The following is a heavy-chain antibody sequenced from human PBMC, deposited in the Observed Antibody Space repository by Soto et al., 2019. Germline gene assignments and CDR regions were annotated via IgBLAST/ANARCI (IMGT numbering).Heavy chain of an antibody. V-gene: IGHV3-15*07. Sequence: GGSLRLSCAASGFTFSNAWMNWVRQAPGKGLEWVGRIKSKTDGGTTDYAAPVKGRFTISRDDSKNTLYLQMNSLKTEDTAVYYCTTDFGIFGVVRDYYYYYGMDVWGQGTTVTVSS. CDR3: TTDFGIFGVVRDYYYYYGMDV. D-gene: IGHD3-3*01. CDR2: IKSKTDGGTT. J-gene: IGHJ6*02. CDR1: GFTFSNAW.